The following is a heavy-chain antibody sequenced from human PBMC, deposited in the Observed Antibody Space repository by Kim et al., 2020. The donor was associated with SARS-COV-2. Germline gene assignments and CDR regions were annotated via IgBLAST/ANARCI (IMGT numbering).Heavy chain of an antibody. CDR3: ARDFYYGSGFKGGPDNDY. D-gene: IGHD3-10*01. CDR1: GFTFSSYW. CDR2: IKQDGSEK. V-gene: IGHV3-7*03. Sequence: GGSLRLSCAASGFTFSSYWMSWVRQAPGKGLEWVANIKQDGSEKYYVDSVKGRFTISRDNAKNSLYLQMNSLRAEDTAVYYCARDFYYGSGFKGGPDNDYWGQGTLVTVSS. J-gene: IGHJ4*02.